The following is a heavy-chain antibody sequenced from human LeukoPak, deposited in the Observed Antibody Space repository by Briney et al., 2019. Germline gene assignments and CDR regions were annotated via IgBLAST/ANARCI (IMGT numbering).Heavy chain of an antibody. CDR2: IYYSGST. CDR1: GGSISSGGYY. Sequence: SETLSLTCTVSGGSISSGGYYWSWIRQHPGKGLEWIGYIYYSGSTYYNPSLKSRVTISVDTSKNQFSLKLSSVTAADTAVYYCARGYRIAAAGTLDYWGQGTLVTVSS. D-gene: IGHD6-13*01. CDR3: ARGYRIAAAGTLDY. V-gene: IGHV4-31*03. J-gene: IGHJ4*02.